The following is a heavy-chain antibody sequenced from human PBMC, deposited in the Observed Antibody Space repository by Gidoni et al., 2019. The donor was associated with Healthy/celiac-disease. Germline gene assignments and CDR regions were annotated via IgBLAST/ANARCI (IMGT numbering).Heavy chain of an antibody. CDR1: GYSFTSYW. CDR2: IDPSDSYT. V-gene: IGHV5-10-1*03. CDR3: ARQEVAASYYYYGMDV. J-gene: IGHJ6*02. Sequence: EVQLVQSGAEVKKPGESLRISCKGSGYSFTSYWISWVRQMPGKGLEWMGRIDPSDSYTNYSPSFQGHVTISADKSISTAYLQWSSLKASDTAMYYCARQEVAASYYYYGMDVWGQGTTVTVSS. D-gene: IGHD6-19*01.